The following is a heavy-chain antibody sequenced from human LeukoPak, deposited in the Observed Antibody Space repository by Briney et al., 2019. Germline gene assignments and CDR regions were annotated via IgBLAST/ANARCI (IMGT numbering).Heavy chain of an antibody. CDR3: ASEYCSSATCRFDY. D-gene: IGHD2-2*01. CDR2: IYYSGST. CDR1: GGSISSYY. V-gene: IGHV4-59*01. Sequence: SETLSLTCTVSGGSISSYYWSWNRQPTGKGLKWIGYIYYSGSTNYNPSLKSRVTISVDTSKNQFSLKLSSVTAADTAVYYCASEYCSSATCRFDYWGQGTLVTVSS. J-gene: IGHJ4*02.